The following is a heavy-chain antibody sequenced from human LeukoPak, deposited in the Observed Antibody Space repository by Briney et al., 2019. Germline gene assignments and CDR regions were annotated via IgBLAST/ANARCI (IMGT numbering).Heavy chain of an antibody. D-gene: IGHD5-12*01. J-gene: IGHJ5*02. CDR3: ARDRRVVDIVATLNGFDP. CDR2: IHYSGST. V-gene: IGHV4-39*07. CDR1: GGSISSSSYY. Sequence: SETLSLTCTVSGGSISSSSYYWGWIRQPPGKGLEWIGSIHYSGSTNYNPSLKSRVTISVDTSKNQFSLKLSSVTAADTAVYYCARDRRVVDIVATLNGFDPWGQGTLVTVSS.